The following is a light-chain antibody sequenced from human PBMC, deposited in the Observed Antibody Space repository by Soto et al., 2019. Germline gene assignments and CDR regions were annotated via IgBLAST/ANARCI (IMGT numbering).Light chain of an antibody. J-gene: IGLJ1*01. CDR2: GVN. Sequence: QSALTQPASVSGSPGQSITLSCTGTSSDVGGYNAVSWYQQHPGKAPKLMIFGVNERPSWVSNRFSGSKSGNTASLTISGLQAEDEADYYCASYSTGGAYVFGTATKLTVL. V-gene: IGLV2-14*01. CDR3: ASYSTGGAYV. CDR1: SSDVGGYNA.